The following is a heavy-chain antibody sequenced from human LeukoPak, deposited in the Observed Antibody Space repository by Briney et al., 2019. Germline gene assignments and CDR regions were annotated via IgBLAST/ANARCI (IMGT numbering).Heavy chain of an antibody. V-gene: IGHV1-69*06. D-gene: IGHD6-13*01. J-gene: IGHJ6*03. CDR3: ARVVGLTGYSSSWYSGYYYYMDV. Sequence: SVKVSCKASGGTFSSYAISWVRQAPGQGLEWMGGIIPIFGTTNYAQKFQDRVTITADRSTSTAYMELSSLRSEDTAVYYCARVVGLTGYSSSWYSGYYYYMDVWGKGTTVTVSS. CDR1: GGTFSSYA. CDR2: IIPIFGTT.